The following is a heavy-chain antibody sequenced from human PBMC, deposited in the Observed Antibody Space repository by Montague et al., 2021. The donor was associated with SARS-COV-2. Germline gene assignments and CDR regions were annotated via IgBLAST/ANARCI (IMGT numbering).Heavy chain of an antibody. D-gene: IGHD6-13*01. V-gene: IGHV4-39*02. CDR3: ATEGAAAGFDF. J-gene: IGHJ4*02. Sequence: SETLSLTCTVSGGSVSSGSYYWGWIRQPPGKGLEYIGSLYYSGSTYYNPSLRSRVTISVETSKNQLSLRLNAVTAADTAVYYCATEGAAAGFDFWGQGILVTVSS. CDR1: GGSVSSGSYY. CDR2: LYYSGST.